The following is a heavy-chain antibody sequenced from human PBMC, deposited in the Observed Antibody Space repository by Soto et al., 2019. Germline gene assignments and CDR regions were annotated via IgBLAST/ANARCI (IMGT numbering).Heavy chain of an antibody. D-gene: IGHD3-22*01. V-gene: IGHV1-46*01. Sequence: QVQLVQSGAEVKKPGASVKVSCKASGYTFTNYYIPWVRQAPGQGLEWMGIINPSGGSTSYAQKFQGRVTMTRDTSTSTVYMDMSSLRSEDTAVYYCARDSSGYVYWGQGVLVSVSS. CDR1: GYTFTNYY. CDR3: ARDSSGYVY. CDR2: INPSGGST. J-gene: IGHJ4*02.